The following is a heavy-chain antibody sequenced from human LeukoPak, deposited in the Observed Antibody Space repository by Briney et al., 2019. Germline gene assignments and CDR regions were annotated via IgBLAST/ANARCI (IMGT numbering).Heavy chain of an antibody. Sequence: SETLSLTCTVSGGSISSYYWSWIRQPAGKGLEWIGRIYTSGSTNYNPSLKSRVTMSVDTSENQFSLKLSSVTAADTAVYYCAREQDGSGSYYNPPWFDPWGQGTLVTVSS. CDR1: GGSISSYY. V-gene: IGHV4-4*07. J-gene: IGHJ5*02. CDR3: AREQDGSGSYYNPPWFDP. D-gene: IGHD3-10*01. CDR2: IYTSGST.